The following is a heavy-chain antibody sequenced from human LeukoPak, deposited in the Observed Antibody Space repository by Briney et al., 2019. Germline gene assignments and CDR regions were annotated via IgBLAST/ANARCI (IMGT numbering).Heavy chain of an antibody. CDR3: ARAAELYGDYGLYFDL. D-gene: IGHD4-17*01. Sequence: VKVSFKASGYTFTSYAMHWVRQAPGQRLEWMGWINAGNGNTKYSQKFQGRVTITRDTSASTAYMELSSLRSEDTAVYYCARAAELYGDYGLYFDLWGRGTLVTVSS. J-gene: IGHJ2*01. CDR2: INAGNGNT. CDR1: GYTFTSYA. V-gene: IGHV1-3*01.